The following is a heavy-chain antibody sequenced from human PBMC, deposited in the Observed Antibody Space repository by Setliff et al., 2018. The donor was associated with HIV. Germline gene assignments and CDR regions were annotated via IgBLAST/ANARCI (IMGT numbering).Heavy chain of an antibody. J-gene: IGHJ4*02. CDR2: IYTSGST. CDR3: ARGLTIFGVATPGFPITFDY. CDR1: GGSISSGSHY. Sequence: SETLSLTCTVSGGSISSGSHYWSWIRQPAGKGLEWIGRIYTSGSTNYNPSLKSRVTISVDTSKNQFSLKLSSVTAADTAGYYCARGLTIFGVATPGFPITFDYWGQGTLVTVSS. D-gene: IGHD3-3*01. V-gene: IGHV4-61*02.